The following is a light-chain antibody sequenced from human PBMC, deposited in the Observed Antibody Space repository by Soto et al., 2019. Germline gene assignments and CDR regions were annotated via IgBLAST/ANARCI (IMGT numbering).Light chain of an antibody. V-gene: IGKV3-20*01. J-gene: IGKJ4*01. CDR3: QYYGSAVT. Sequence: EIVVTQSPGSLSLSPGERGTVSCRSSQSISNFHLAWYQQKPCQAARLRIYGTSTRATGGIADRFSGSGSETDFTLTISRLEPQDFAVYYCQYYGSAVTFGGGTTVQIK. CDR1: QSISNFH. CDR2: GTS.